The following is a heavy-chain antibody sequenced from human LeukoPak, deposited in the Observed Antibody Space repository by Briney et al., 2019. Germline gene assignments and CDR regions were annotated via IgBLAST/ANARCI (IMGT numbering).Heavy chain of an antibody. CDR3: ARHGPDIVVVPPDY. J-gene: IGHJ4*02. Sequence: GESLKISWKGSGYSFTSYWLGWVRQMPGKGLGWRGIIYPGDSDTRYSPSFQGQVTISADKSISTAYLQWSSLKASDTAMYYCARHGPDIVVVPPDYWGQGTLVTVSS. D-gene: IGHD2-2*01. CDR1: GYSFTSYW. V-gene: IGHV5-51*01. CDR2: IYPGDSDT.